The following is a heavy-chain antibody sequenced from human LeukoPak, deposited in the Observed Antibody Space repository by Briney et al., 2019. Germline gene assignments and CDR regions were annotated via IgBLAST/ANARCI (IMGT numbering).Heavy chain of an antibody. Sequence: PGGSLRLSCAASGFTFKNYAMSWVRQAPGKGLEWVSSIDGSGDNRYYADSVKGRFTISRDNSGNTLYLQLRGLGAEDTATYYCAKAQMSTGRTFDFWGQGSLVTVSS. CDR1: GFTFKNYA. V-gene: IGHV3-23*01. J-gene: IGHJ4*02. D-gene: IGHD2-2*01. CDR2: IDGSGDNR. CDR3: AKAQMSTGRTFDF.